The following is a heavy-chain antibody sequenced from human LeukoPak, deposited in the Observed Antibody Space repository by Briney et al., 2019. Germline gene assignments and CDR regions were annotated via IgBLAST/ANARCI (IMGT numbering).Heavy chain of an antibody. CDR1: GYTFTGYY. D-gene: IGHD1-7*01. CDR2: ISAYNGNT. J-gene: IGHJ4*02. Sequence: ASVKVSCKASGYTFTGYYMHWVRQAPGQGLEWMGWISAYNGNTNYAQKLQGRVTMTTDTSTSTAYMELRSLRSDDTAVYYCARDDWNYQLDYWGQGTLVTVSS. CDR3: ARDDWNYQLDY. V-gene: IGHV1-18*04.